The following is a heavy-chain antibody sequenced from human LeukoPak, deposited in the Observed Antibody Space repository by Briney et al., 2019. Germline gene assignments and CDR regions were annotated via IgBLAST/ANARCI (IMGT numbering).Heavy chain of an antibody. V-gene: IGHV3-7*03. CDR3: ARGGYQYGNY. J-gene: IGHJ4*02. D-gene: IGHD2-15*01. CDR1: GFTFSSYW. Sequence: GGSLRLSCAASGFTFSSYWMSWVRQAPGKGLEWVARIKEDGSEKYYVDSVKGRFTISRDNVKNSLYLQMNGLRAEDTAVYYCARGGYQYGNYWGQGTLVTVSS. CDR2: IKEDGSEK.